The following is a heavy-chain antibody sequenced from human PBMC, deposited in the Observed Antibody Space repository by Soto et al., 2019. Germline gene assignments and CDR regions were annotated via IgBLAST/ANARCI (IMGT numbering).Heavy chain of an antibody. V-gene: IGHV4-59*08. CDR3: ARHSSGTSFDP. D-gene: IGHD3-10*01. CDR2: IYYSGST. Sequence: QVQLQESGPGLVEPSETLSLTCTVSGDSISEYYWSWIRQPPGKGLEWIGYIYYSGSTNSNNPSLKSRVAISVDTSKNEFSLKLSSVTAADTAVYYCARHSSGTSFDPWGQGTLVTVSS. J-gene: IGHJ5*02. CDR1: GDSISEYY.